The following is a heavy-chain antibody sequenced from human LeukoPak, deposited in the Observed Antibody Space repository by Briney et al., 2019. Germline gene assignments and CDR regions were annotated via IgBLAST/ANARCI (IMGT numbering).Heavy chain of an antibody. Sequence: GASVKVSCKASGGTFSSYAISWVRQAPGQGLEWMGGIIPIFGTANYAQKFQGRVTITTDESTSTAYMELSSLRSEDTAVYYCARDQESGDAFDIWGQGTMVTVSS. J-gene: IGHJ3*02. CDR2: IIPIFGTA. D-gene: IGHD3-10*01. CDR1: GGTFSSYA. CDR3: ARDQESGDAFDI. V-gene: IGHV1-69*05.